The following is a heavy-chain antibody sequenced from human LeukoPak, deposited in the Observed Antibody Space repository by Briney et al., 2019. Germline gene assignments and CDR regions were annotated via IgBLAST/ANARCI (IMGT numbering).Heavy chain of an antibody. V-gene: IGHV4-61*02. CDR2: IYTSGST. CDR3: ARISIAAAGTIGYYYYYMDV. CDR1: GGSISSGSYY. J-gene: IGHJ6*03. D-gene: IGHD6-13*01. Sequence: PSETLSLTCTVSGGSISSGSYYWSWIRQPAGKGREWIGRIYTSGSTNYNPSLKSRVTISVDTSKNQFSLKLASVTAADTAVYYCARISIAAAGTIGYYYYYMDVWGKGTTVTVSS.